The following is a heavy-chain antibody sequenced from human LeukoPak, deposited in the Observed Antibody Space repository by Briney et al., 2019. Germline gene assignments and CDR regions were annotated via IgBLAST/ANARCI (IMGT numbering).Heavy chain of an antibody. CDR2: IRYDGSNK. CDR1: GFTFSSYG. J-gene: IGHJ4*02. V-gene: IGHV3-30*02. Sequence: GGSLRLSCAPSGFTFSSYGMHWVRQAPGKGMEWVAFIRYDGSNKYYADSVKGRFTISRDNSKNTLYLQMNSLRAEDTGVYYCAKERDTAMVTIDYWGQGTLVTVSS. CDR3: AKERDTAMVTIDY. D-gene: IGHD5-18*01.